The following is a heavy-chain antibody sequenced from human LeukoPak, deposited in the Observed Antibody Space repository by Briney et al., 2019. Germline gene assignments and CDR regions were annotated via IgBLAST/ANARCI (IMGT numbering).Heavy chain of an antibody. CDR1: GGTFSSYA. CDR2: IIPIFGTA. J-gene: IGHJ4*02. Sequence: SVKVSCKASGGTFSSYAISWVRQAPGQGLEWMGGIIPIFGTANYAQKFQGRVTVTADESTSTAYMELSSLRSEDTAVYYCARGYLGDFWSGYYQLALWGQGTLVTVSS. V-gene: IGHV1-69*01. CDR3: ARGYLGDFWSGYYQLAL. D-gene: IGHD3-3*01.